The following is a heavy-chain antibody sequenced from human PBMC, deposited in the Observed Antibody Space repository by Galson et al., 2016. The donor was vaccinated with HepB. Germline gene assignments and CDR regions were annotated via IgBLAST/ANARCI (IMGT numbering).Heavy chain of an antibody. Sequence: SLRLSFAVSGFSLDRYAMHWVRLVPGKGLEWVSGISLDTDRIGYADSVKGRFIVSRDKARNSVYLQMNSLRTEDSALYYCGKDILPGGMDVWGHGTRVTVAS. D-gene: IGHD3-3*01. CDR1: GFSLDRYA. J-gene: IGHJ6*02. CDR2: ISLDTDRI. CDR3: GKDILPGGMDV. V-gene: IGHV3-9*01.